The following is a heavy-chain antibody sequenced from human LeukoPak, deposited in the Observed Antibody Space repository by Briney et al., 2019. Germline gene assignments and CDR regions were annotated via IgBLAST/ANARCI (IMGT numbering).Heavy chain of an antibody. V-gene: IGHV4-61*01. CDR3: ARGDLWVPNELEYYYGMDA. D-gene: IGHD1-1*01. J-gene: IGHJ6*02. CDR2: IYYSGST. Sequence: PSETLSLTCTVSGGSVSSGSYYWSWIRQPPGKGLEWIGYIYYSGSTNYNPSLKSRVTISVDTSKNQFSLKLSSVTAADTAVYYCARGDLWVPNELEYYYGMDAWGQGTTVTVSS. CDR1: GGSVSSGSYY.